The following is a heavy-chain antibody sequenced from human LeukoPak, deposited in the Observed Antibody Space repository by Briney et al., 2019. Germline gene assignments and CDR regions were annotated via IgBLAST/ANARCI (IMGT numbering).Heavy chain of an antibody. CDR2: IYTSGST. V-gene: IGHV4-61*02. Sequence: KPSQTLSLTCTVSGGSISRGSYYWSWIRQPAGKGLEWIGRIYTSGSTNYNPSLKSRVTISVDTSRNQFSLKLSSVTAADTAVYYCARARYYDSSGYYYLDYWGQGTLVTVSS. J-gene: IGHJ4*02. D-gene: IGHD3-22*01. CDR1: GGSISRGSYY. CDR3: ARARYYDSSGYYYLDY.